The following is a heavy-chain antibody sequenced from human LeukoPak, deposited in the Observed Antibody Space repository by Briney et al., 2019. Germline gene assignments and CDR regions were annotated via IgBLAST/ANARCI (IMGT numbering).Heavy chain of an antibody. V-gene: IGHV3-74*01. Sequence: GGALRLSCSASGFTLSNYWMHWVRQAPGKGLVWVARLHSNGAFTTYADSVTGRFTISRDTAKTTLYLQMNGLRVEDTAVYYCARFVVVTAGDYWGQGTLVTVSS. CDR1: GFTLSNYW. CDR3: ARFVVVTAGDY. J-gene: IGHJ4*01. CDR2: LHSNGAFT. D-gene: IGHD2-21*02.